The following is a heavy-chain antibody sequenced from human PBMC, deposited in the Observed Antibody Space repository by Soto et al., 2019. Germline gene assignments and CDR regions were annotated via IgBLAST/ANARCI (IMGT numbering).Heavy chain of an antibody. Sequence: SETLSLTCTVSGGSINSGVFYWTWIRQPPGKGLEWIGYIYNTGNTYYNASLKSRATLSLATSKNQFSLNLTSVTAADTAVYYCVRGGPQLWFDPWGQGTLVTVSS. CDR1: GGSINSGVFY. J-gene: IGHJ5*02. CDR2: IYNTGNT. V-gene: IGHV4-30-4*01. D-gene: IGHD2-15*01. CDR3: VRGGPQLWFDP.